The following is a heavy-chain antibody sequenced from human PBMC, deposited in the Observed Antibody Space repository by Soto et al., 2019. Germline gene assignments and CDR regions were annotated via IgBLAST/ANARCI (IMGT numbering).Heavy chain of an antibody. J-gene: IGHJ3*02. V-gene: IGHV3-74*03. Sequence: LRLSCAASGFTFSGYWMHWVRQAPGKGLEWVSRIKSDGSGTTYADSVKGRFSISRDNAKNTVYLQMDSRRVEDTAVYYCAVVVGATRGDAFDIWGQGTMVTVSS. CDR2: IKSDGSGT. D-gene: IGHD1-26*01. CDR3: AVVVGATRGDAFDI. CDR1: GFTFSGYW.